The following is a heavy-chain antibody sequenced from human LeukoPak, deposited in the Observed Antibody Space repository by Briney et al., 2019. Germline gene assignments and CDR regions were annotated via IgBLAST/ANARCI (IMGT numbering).Heavy chain of an antibody. D-gene: IGHD1-26*01. CDR3: AKWGRGSYPEY. Sequence: GGSLRLSCAASGFTFSSYSMNWVRQAPGKGLEWVSSISSSSSYIYYADSVKGRFTISRDNPKNTLYLQMNCLRAEDTAVYYCAKWGRGSYPEYWGQGTLVTVSS. CDR1: GFTFSSYS. J-gene: IGHJ4*02. V-gene: IGHV3-21*04. CDR2: ISSSSSYI.